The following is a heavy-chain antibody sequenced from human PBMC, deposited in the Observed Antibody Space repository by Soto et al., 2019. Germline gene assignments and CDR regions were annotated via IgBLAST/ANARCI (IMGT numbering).Heavy chain of an antibody. Sequence: GGSLRLSCAASGFTFSSYEMNWVRQAPGKGLEWVSYISSSGSTIYYADSVKGRFTISRDNAKNSLYLQMNSLRAEDTAVYYCARADSFVGYLDYWGQGTLVTVSS. V-gene: IGHV3-48*03. CDR3: ARADSFVGYLDY. CDR1: GFTFSSYE. CDR2: ISSSGSTI. J-gene: IGHJ4*02. D-gene: IGHD3-16*01.